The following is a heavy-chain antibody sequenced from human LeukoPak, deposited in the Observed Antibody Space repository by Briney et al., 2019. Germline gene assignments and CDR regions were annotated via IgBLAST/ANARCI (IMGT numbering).Heavy chain of an antibody. CDR3: AREESSGWYSVLDY. Sequence: ASVKVSCKASGYTFTSYGISWVRQAPGQGLEWMGWISAYNGNTNYAQRLQGRVTMTTDTSTSTAYMELRSLRSDDTAVYYCAREESSGWYSVLDYWGQGTLVAVSS. CDR1: GYTFTSYG. V-gene: IGHV1-18*01. J-gene: IGHJ4*02. D-gene: IGHD6-19*01. CDR2: ISAYNGNT.